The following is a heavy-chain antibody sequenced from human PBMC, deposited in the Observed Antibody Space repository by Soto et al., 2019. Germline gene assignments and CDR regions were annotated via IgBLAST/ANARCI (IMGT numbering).Heavy chain of an antibody. CDR1: GLNISNHS. V-gene: IGHV3-48*02. D-gene: IGHD6-6*01. CDR2: ISYSGRPI. CDR3: ATGGSSSPLAY. Sequence: PGXPTRLSSTVSGLNISNHSLNWVRQAPGKGLEWISYISYSGRPIYYADSVKGRFTISRDNAKNSLYLQMNSLRDEDSAMYYCATGGSSSPLAYCGQGPRGSGSS. J-gene: IGHJ4*02.